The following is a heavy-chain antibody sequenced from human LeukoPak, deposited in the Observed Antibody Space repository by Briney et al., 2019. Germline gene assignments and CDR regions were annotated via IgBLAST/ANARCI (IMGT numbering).Heavy chain of an antibody. CDR3: ARTYYYGSGSTGGY. Sequence: GGSLRLSCAASGFTFSSYAMHWVRQAPGKGLEWVAVISYDGSNKYYADSVKGRFTISRDNSKNTLYLQMNSLRAEDTAVYYCARTYYYGSGSTGGYWGQGTLVTVSS. CDR1: GFTFSSYA. V-gene: IGHV3-30-3*01. J-gene: IGHJ4*02. D-gene: IGHD3-10*01. CDR2: ISYDGSNK.